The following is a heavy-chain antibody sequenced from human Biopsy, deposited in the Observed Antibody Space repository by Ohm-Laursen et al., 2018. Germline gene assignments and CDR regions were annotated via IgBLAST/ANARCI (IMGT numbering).Heavy chain of an antibody. CDR1: GGSISSYY. Sequence: SDTQSLTCTVSGGSISSYYWSWIRQPPGKGLEWIGYIYYTGSTNYNPSLKSRVTISVDTSMNHLSLRLTSVTAADTAVYYCARHAPSYSGSYWRYFDLWGRGTLVTVSS. J-gene: IGHJ2*01. CDR3: ARHAPSYSGSYWRYFDL. V-gene: IGHV4-59*08. CDR2: IYYTGST. D-gene: IGHD1-26*01.